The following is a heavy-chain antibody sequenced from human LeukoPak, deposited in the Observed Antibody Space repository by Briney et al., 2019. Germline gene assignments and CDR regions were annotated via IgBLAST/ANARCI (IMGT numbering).Heavy chain of an antibody. CDR1: GFSLTNGYF. J-gene: IGHJ5*02. CDR3: ARDRRPGTDHSGGFDP. D-gene: IGHD3-16*01. V-gene: IGHV4-38-2*02. CDR2: LDASGST. Sequence: PSETLSLTCSVSGFSLTNGYFWGWIRQPPGKGLEWIGSLDASGSTHYNPSLKSRLTISLDTSRNQFSLKLSSVTAADTAVYYCARDRRPGTDHSGGFDPWGQGTLVTVSS.